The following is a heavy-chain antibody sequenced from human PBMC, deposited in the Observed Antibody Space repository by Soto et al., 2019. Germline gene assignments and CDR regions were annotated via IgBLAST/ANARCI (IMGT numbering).Heavy chain of an antibody. D-gene: IGHD6-19*01. J-gene: IGHJ4*02. CDR2: ISGSGGTT. CDR1: GFTFSSFT. Sequence: GGSLRLSCEASGFTFSSFTMSWVRRAPGKGLEWVSAISGSGGTTYYADSVKGRFTISRDNSKNTLYLQMNSLRAEDTAIYYCAKPILAVAGNTFDYWGQGALVTVSS. CDR3: AKPILAVAGNTFDY. V-gene: IGHV3-23*01.